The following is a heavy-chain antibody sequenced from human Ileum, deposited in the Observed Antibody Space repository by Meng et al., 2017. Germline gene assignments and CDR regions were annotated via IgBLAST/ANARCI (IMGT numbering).Heavy chain of an antibody. CDR1: GFTFSIYG. D-gene: IGHD6-13*01. CDR3: AKDNYSSSWFPFDY. Sequence: QVQLVESGGGVVQPGRSLRLSCAASGFTFSIYGMHWVRQAPGKGLEWVAVIGHEGNSIYYADSVKGRFTISRDNSKNTLYLQMNSLRADDTAVYYCAKDNYSSSWFPFDYWGQGTLVTVSS. CDR2: IGHEGNSI. V-gene: IGHV3-33*06. J-gene: IGHJ4*02.